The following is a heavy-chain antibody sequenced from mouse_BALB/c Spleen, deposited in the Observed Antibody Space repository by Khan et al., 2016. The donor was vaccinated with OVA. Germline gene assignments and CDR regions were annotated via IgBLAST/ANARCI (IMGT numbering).Heavy chain of an antibody. V-gene: IGHV1-7*01. CDR2: INPSTGYT. CDR3: ARCGLRWDFDY. CDR1: GYTFINYW. Sequence: QVQLQQSGAELAKPGASVKMSCKASGYTFINYWILWVKQRPGQGLEWIGYINPSTGYTEYNQNFKDKATLTADKSSSTAYLQLSSLTSEDSAVYYGARCGLRWDFDYWGQGTTLTVSS. J-gene: IGHJ2*01. D-gene: IGHD1-1*01.